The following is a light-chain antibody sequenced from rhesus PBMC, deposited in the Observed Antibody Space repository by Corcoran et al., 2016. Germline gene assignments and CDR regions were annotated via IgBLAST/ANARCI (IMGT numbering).Light chain of an antibody. V-gene: IGKV3-35*01. Sequence: DIVMTQSPATLSLSPGERATLSCRASQSVSSNLAWYQQKPGQAPMLLIYVASNRAPGIPDRFSGSGSGTDFTLTISSLEPEDVGVYYCQQESNWPTFSGGTKVEIK. J-gene: IGKJ4*01. CDR3: QQESNWPT. CDR1: QSVSSN. CDR2: VAS.